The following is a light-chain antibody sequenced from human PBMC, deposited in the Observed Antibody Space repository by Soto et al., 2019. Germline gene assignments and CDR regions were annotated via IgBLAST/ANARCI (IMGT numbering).Light chain of an antibody. Sequence: QSVLTQPASVSGSPGQSITISCTGTSSDVGTYNYVSWYQLHPGKAPKLMVYEVSNRPSGVSNRFSGSKSGNTASLTISGLRAEDEADYHCSSYTSSSTYVFGTGTQLTVL. CDR3: SSYTSSSTYV. V-gene: IGLV2-14*01. J-gene: IGLJ1*01. CDR2: EVS. CDR1: SSDVGTYNY.